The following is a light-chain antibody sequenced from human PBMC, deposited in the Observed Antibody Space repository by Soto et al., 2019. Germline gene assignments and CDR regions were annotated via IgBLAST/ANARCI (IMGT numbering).Light chain of an antibody. CDR3: QQSFSTPT. CDR1: QRINIY. CDR2: SAS. Sequence: DIQMTQSPSSLSTSIGDRVTLTCRASQRINIYLNWYRQKPGKAPELLIYSASNLQSGVPSRFSGSGSGTDFPLTISGLRSEDFATYYCQQSFSTPTFGQGTRLDIK. J-gene: IGKJ5*01. V-gene: IGKV1-39*01.